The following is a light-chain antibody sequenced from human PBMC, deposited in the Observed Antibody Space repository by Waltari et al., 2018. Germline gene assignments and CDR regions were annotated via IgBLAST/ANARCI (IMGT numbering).Light chain of an antibody. V-gene: IGLV4-69*01. Sequence: QLVLTQSPSASASLGASVKLTCPLSSGHSSNVIAWHQQQPEKGPQYLMKGKRDGSHSKGDEIPDRFSGSSSGAEHYLTISSLHSEDEADYYCQTGGHGTWVFGGGTKLTVL. CDR1: SGHSSNV. J-gene: IGLJ3*02. CDR2: GKRDGSH. CDR3: QTGGHGTWV.